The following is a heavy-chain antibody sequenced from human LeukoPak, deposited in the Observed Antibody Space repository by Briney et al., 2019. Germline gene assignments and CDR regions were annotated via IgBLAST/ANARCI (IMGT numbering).Heavy chain of an antibody. V-gene: IGHV3-23*01. CDR3: AKERGHPLANYYMDV. J-gene: IGHJ6*03. CDR1: GFTFSSYA. Sequence: GGSLRLSCAASGFTFSSYAMSWVRQAPGKGREWVSTIVDTGDSTFYADSVRGRFTISRDSSKNTLYLQMNRLPAADTAVSSCAKERGHPLANYYMDVWGKGTTVTVSS. D-gene: IGHD1-26*01. CDR2: IVDTGDST.